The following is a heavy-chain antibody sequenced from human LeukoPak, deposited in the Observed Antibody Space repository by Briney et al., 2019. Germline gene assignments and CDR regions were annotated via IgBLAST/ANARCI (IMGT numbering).Heavy chain of an antibody. CDR1: GFTFNNYG. CDR2: IWYDGNSK. Sequence: GGYLRLSCAASGFTFNNYGMHWVRQAPGKGLEWVAVIWYDGNSKYYADSVKGRFTVSRDNSKNTLYLQMNSLRAEDTAVYYCAKDLGEQWASYYFDYWGQGTLVTVSS. CDR3: AKDLGEQWASYYFDY. V-gene: IGHV3-33*03. J-gene: IGHJ4*02. D-gene: IGHD6-19*01.